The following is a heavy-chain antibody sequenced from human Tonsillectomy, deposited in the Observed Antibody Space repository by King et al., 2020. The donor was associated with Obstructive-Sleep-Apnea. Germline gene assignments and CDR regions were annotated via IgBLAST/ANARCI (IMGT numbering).Heavy chain of an antibody. J-gene: IGHJ4*02. D-gene: IGHD2-21*02. CDR2: INSDGSST. Sequence: VQLVESGGGLVQPGGSLRLSCAASGFTFSSYWMHWVRHAPGKGLVWVSRINSDGSSTSYADSVKGRFTISRDNAKNTLYLQMNSLRAEDTAVYYCAREQAVVTAIPFDYWGQGTLVTVSS. V-gene: IGHV3-74*01. CDR3: AREQAVVTAIPFDY. CDR1: GFTFSSYW.